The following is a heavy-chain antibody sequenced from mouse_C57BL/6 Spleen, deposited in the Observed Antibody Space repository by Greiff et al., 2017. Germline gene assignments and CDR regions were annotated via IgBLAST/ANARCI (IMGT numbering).Heavy chain of an antibody. CDR3: ARERDYYGSSGMDY. J-gene: IGHJ4*01. CDR1: GFTFSDYY. D-gene: IGHD1-1*01. Sequence: EVKLMESEGGLVQPGSSMKLSCTASGFTFSDYYMAWVRQVPEKGLEWVANINYDGSSTYYLDSLKSRFIISRDNAKNILYLQMSSLKSEDTATYYCARERDYYGSSGMDYWGQGTSVTVSS. CDR2: INYDGSST. V-gene: IGHV5-16*01.